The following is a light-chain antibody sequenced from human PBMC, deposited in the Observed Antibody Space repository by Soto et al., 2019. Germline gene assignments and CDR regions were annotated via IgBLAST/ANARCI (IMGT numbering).Light chain of an antibody. CDR1: QSVSSY. Sequence: EIVLTHSPATLSLSPGERATLSCRASQSVSSYLAWYQQKPGQAPRLLIYDASNRATGIPARFSGSGSGTDFTLTISSLEPEDFAVYYCQQRSNWPPSTFGQGTRLEI. CDR3: QQRSNWPPST. J-gene: IGKJ5*01. V-gene: IGKV3-11*01. CDR2: DAS.